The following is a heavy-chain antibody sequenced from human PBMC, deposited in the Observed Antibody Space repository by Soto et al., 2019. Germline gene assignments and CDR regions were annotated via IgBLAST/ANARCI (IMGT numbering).Heavy chain of an antibody. V-gene: IGHV3-30-3*01. CDR1: GFTFSSYA. J-gene: IGHJ4*02. CDR3: ARALERWLQLRSIDY. Sequence: GGSLRLSCAASGFTFSSYAMHWVRQAPGKGLEWVAVISYDGSNKYYADSVKGRFTISRDNSKNTLYLQMNSLRAEDTAVYYCARALERWLQLRSIDYWGQGTLVTVSS. CDR2: ISYDGSNK. D-gene: IGHD5-12*01.